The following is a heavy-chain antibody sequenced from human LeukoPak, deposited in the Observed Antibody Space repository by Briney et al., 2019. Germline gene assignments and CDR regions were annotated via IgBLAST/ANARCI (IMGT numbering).Heavy chain of an antibody. CDR3: ARDLYDYVWGSYRYSDV. Sequence: GGSLRLSCAAYGFTFSSYGMHLVRQAPGKGLEWVAVIWYDGSNKYYADSVKGRFTISRDNSKNTLYLQMNSLRAEDTAVYYCARDLYDYVWGSYRYSDVWGQGTTVTVSS. CDR1: GFTFSSYG. V-gene: IGHV3-33*01. D-gene: IGHD3-16*02. J-gene: IGHJ6*02. CDR2: IWYDGSNK.